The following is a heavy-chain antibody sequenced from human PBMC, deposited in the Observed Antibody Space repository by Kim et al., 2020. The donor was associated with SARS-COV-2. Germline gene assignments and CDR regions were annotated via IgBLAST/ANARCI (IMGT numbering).Heavy chain of an antibody. CDR1: GFTFSSYG. J-gene: IGHJ4*02. CDR3: ARDLGVGADYYFDY. D-gene: IGHD1-26*01. CDR2: IWYDGSNK. V-gene: IGHV3-33*01. Sequence: GGSLRLSCAASGFTFSSYGMHWVRQAPGKGLEWVAVIWYDGSNKYYADSVKGRFTISRDNSKNTLYLQMNSLRAEDTAVYYCARDLGVGADYYFDYWGQGTLVTVSS.